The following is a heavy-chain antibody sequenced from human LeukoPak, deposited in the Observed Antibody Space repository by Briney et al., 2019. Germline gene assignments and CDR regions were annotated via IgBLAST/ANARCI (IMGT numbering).Heavy chain of an antibody. J-gene: IGHJ6*02. CDR1: GYTFSGHY. CDR2: LNPSGGST. CDR3: ASVYNYGMDV. Sequence: GASVTVSCKASGYTFSGHYLHWVRQAPGQGLEWMGILNPSGGSTSYAQKFQGRATLTRATSTSTVYMELSSLRSEDTAVYYCASVYNYGMDVWGQGTTVIVSS. V-gene: IGHV1-46*01.